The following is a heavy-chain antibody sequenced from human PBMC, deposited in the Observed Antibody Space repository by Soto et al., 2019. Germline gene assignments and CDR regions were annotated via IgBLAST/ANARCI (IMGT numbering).Heavy chain of an antibody. V-gene: IGHV5-51*01. Sequence: GESLKISCKGSGYSFTSYWIAWVRQMPGKGLEWMGIIFPGDSSSRYSPSFQGQVTISADKSISTAYLQWSSLKASDTAMYYCTRLATYSDILSGYYFDYWGQGTLVTVSS. CDR3: TRLATYSDILSGYYFDY. CDR1: GYSFTSYW. J-gene: IGHJ4*02. D-gene: IGHD3-9*01. CDR2: IFPGDSSS.